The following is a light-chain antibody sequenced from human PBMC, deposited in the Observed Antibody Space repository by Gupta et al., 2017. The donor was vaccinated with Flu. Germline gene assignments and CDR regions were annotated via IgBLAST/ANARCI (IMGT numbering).Light chain of an antibody. V-gene: IGLV2-14*01. CDR3: SSYTSSSTRV. Sequence: QSALTQPAPVSGSPGQSTPISCTGTSSDVGGYNYVSWYQQHPGKAPKLMIYEVSNRPSGVSNRFSGSKSGNTASLTISGLQAEDEADYYCSSYTSSSTRVFGGGTKLTVL. CDR1: SSDVGGYNY. J-gene: IGLJ3*02. CDR2: EVS.